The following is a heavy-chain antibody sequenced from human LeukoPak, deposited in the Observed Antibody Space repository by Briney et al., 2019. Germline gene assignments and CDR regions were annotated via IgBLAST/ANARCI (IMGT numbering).Heavy chain of an antibody. CDR3: ARTYDSSGLTPFDY. D-gene: IGHD3-22*01. V-gene: IGHV4-34*01. Sequence: PSETLSPTCAVYGGSFSGYYWSWIRQPPGKGLEWIGEINHSGSTNYNPSLKGRVTISVDTSKNQFSLKLSSVTAADTAVYYCARTYDSSGLTPFDYWGQGTLVTVSS. J-gene: IGHJ4*02. CDR1: GGSFSGYY. CDR2: INHSGST.